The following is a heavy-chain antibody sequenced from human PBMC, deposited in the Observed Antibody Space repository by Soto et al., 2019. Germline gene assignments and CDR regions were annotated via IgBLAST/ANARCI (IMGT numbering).Heavy chain of an antibody. V-gene: IGHV3-30*04. CDR3: VIGADIADSPEVDYYNGVDI. CDR1: GFTFTNYA. Sequence: QVQLVESGGGVVQPGRSLRVSCEASGFTFTNYAMHWVRQAPGKGLEWVAVISFDASKKYYADSVRGRFTISRDNSRSTLFLQMISLRPEDTALYYWVIGADIADSPEVDYYNGVDIWGQGTTVTVSS. D-gene: IGHD6-6*01. CDR2: ISFDASKK. J-gene: IGHJ6*02.